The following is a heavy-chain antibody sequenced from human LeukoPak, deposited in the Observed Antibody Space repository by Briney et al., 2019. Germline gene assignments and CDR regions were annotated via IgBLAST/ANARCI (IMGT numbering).Heavy chain of an antibody. V-gene: IGHV3-73*01. D-gene: IGHD6-19*01. CDR2: VTTKPNNYAT. CDR1: GSFFSGFD. J-gene: IGHJ4*02. Sequence: GGSLRLSCEAPGSFFSGFDMHWVRQASGKGLEWVGRVTTKPNNYATTYGASVKGRFTISRDDSANTAYLQMNSLKAEDTAVYYCTTYRSGHYWGQGTLVTVSS. CDR3: TTYRSGHY.